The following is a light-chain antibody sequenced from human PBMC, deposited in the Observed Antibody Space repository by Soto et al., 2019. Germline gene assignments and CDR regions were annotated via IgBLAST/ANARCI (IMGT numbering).Light chain of an antibody. V-gene: IGKV3-20*01. CDR2: GAS. CDR1: QSVRSTS. Sequence: DIVLTQSPGTLSLSPGERATLSCRASQSVRSTSLAWYLQKPGQAPRLLLYGASSRATGIPDKFSGGGSGTDFTLTISRLEPEDFAVYYCQHYGSSPPITFGQGTRLEIK. CDR3: QHYGSSPPIT. J-gene: IGKJ5*01.